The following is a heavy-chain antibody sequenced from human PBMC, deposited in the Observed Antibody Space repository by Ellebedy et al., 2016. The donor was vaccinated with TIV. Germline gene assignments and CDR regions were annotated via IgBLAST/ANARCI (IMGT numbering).Heavy chain of an antibody. D-gene: IGHD3-10*01. CDR1: GYTFTSYG. J-gene: IGHJ3*02. CDR3: AAHSALSFDI. V-gene: IGHV1-18*01. CDR2: ISAYNGNT. Sequence: ASVKVSCXASGYTFTSYGISWVRQAPGQGLEWMGWISAYNGNTNYAQKLQGRVTMTRNTSISTAYMELSSLRSEDTAVYYCAAHSALSFDIWGQGTMVTVSS.